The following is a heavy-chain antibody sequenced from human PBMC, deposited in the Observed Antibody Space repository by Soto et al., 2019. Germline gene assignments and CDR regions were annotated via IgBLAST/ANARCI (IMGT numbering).Heavy chain of an antibody. V-gene: IGHV3-7*01. CDR2: IKQDGSEK. Sequence: GSLRLSCAASGFTFSSYWMNWVRQAPGKGLEWVANIKQDGSEKYYVDSVKGRFTVSRDNAKISMYLQMNSLRAEDTAVYYCARDKRDCTTTSCYKNNWFDAWGQGTLVTVSS. J-gene: IGHJ5*02. CDR3: ARDKRDCTTTSCYKNNWFDA. CDR1: GFTFSSYW. D-gene: IGHD2-2*02.